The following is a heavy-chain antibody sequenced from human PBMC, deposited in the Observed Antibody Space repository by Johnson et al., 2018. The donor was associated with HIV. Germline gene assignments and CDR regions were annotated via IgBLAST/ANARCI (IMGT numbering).Heavy chain of an antibody. CDR2: IKSDGSST. Sequence: VLLVESGGGFVQPGRSLRLSCAASGFTFDDYAMHWVRQAPGKGLVWVSRIKSDGSSTTYADSVKGRFTISRDNAKNTLYLEMNSLRAEDTALYYCARSVGYYDSSGYYYVDAFDNWGQGTMVTVSS. CDR1: GFTFDDYA. V-gene: IGHV3-74*02. J-gene: IGHJ3*02. CDR3: ARSVGYYDSSGYYYVDAFDN. D-gene: IGHD3-22*01.